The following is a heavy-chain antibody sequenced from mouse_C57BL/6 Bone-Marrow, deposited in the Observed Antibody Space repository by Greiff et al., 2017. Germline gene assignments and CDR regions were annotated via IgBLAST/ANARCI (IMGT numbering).Heavy chain of an antibody. V-gene: IGHV6-3*01. Sequence: EVKVEESGGGLVQPGGSMKLSCVASGFTFSNYWMNWVRQSPEKGLEWVAQIRLKSDNYATHYAESVKGRFTISRDDSKSSVYLQMSNLRAEDTGIYYCTDDDYYTSDFDVWGTGTTVTVSS. J-gene: IGHJ1*03. D-gene: IGHD2-3*01. CDR3: TDDDYYTSDFDV. CDR1: GFTFSNYW. CDR2: IRLKSDNYAT.